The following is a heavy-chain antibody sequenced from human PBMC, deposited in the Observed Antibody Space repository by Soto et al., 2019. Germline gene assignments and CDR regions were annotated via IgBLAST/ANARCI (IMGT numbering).Heavy chain of an antibody. Sequence: ASVKVSCKXSGGTFSSYAISWVRQAPGQGLEWMGGIIPIFGTANYAQKFQGRVTITADKSTSTAYMELSSLRSEDTAVYYCARDPTPVGGDPRTGMDVWGQGTTVTVSS. CDR1: GGTFSSYA. CDR2: IIPIFGTA. CDR3: ARDPTPVGGDPRTGMDV. V-gene: IGHV1-69*06. D-gene: IGHD2-21*02. J-gene: IGHJ6*02.